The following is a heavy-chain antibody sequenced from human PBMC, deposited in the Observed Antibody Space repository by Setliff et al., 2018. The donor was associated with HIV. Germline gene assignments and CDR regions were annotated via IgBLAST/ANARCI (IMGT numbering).Heavy chain of an antibody. CDR3: AKGVAGLQYYYYYMDV. J-gene: IGHJ6*03. CDR2: ITHSGST. D-gene: IGHD6-19*01. V-gene: IGHV4-34*01. CDR1: GGSFSGYY. Sequence: PSETLSLTCAVYGGSFSGYYWTWIRQPPGKGLEWIGEITHSGSTNYNPSLETRVTISVDTSKNQFSLKLSSVTAADTAVYYWAKGVAGLQYYYYYMDVWGKGTTVTVSS.